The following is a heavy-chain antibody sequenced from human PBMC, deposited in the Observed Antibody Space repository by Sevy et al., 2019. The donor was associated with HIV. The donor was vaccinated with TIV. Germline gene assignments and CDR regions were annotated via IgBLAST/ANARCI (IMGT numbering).Heavy chain of an antibody. CDR3: TRGPSGFSGSDLAY. Sequence: ASVKVSCKASGYTFTGYYMHWGRQAPGLGLEWMGWINPNSAGTKYAQKFQGRVTMTRDTSISTAYMELSRLKSDDTAVYYCTRGPSGFSGSDLAYWGQGTLVTVSS. CDR2: INPNSAGT. V-gene: IGHV1-2*02. J-gene: IGHJ4*02. D-gene: IGHD3-22*01. CDR1: GYTFTGYY.